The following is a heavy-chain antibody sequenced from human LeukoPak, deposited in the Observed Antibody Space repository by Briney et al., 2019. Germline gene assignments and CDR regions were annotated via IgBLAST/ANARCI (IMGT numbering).Heavy chain of an antibody. D-gene: IGHD2-2*01. Sequence: PSETLSLTCSVSGYSFTSGHYWGWIRQPPGKGLELIGNIYHTGSTHYNPSLKSRVTISVDTSKNQFSLKLSSVTAADTAVYYCARYCSSTSCILRGFDYWGQGTLVTVSS. CDR1: GYSFTSGHY. J-gene: IGHJ4*02. CDR3: ARYCSSTSCILRGFDY. V-gene: IGHV4-38-2*01. CDR2: IYHTGST.